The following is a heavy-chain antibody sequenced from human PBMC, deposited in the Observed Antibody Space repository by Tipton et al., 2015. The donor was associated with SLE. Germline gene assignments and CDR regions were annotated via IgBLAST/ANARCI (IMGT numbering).Heavy chain of an antibody. Sequence: TLSLTCTVSGGSIRSGGYYWSWIRQHPGKGLEWIGYIYYSGSTYYNPSLKSRLSISVDTSKNQISLKLSSVTAADTAVYYCATSYDSSGSDYWGQGTLVTVSS. V-gene: IGHV4-31*03. J-gene: IGHJ4*02. CDR2: IYYSGST. CDR1: GGSIRSGGYY. CDR3: ATSYDSSGSDY. D-gene: IGHD3-22*01.